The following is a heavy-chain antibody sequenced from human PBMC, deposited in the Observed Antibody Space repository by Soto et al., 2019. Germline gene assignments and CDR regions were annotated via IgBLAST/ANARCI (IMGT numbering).Heavy chain of an antibody. J-gene: IGHJ4*02. D-gene: IGHD1-1*01. CDR3: AKDANDAVVSELGY. Sequence: ASVKVSCKASGYTFTSYGISWVRQAPGQGLEWMGIINPSGGSTSYAQKFQGRVTMTRDTSTSTVYMELSSLRSEDTAVFYCAKDANDAVVSELGYWGQGTLVTVSS. CDR1: GYTFTSYG. V-gene: IGHV1-46*01. CDR2: INPSGGST.